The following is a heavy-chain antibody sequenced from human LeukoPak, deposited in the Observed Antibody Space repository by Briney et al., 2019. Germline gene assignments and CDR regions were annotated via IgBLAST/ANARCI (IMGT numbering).Heavy chain of an antibody. CDR3: ARISEVCYDSSGYYCTYFDY. Sequence: ASVKVSCKASGYTFTGYYMHWVRQAPGQGLEWMGWINPNSGGTNYAQKFQGRVTMTRDTSISTAYMELSRLRSDETAVYYCARISEVCYDSSGYYCTYFDYWGQGTLVTVSS. V-gene: IGHV1-2*02. D-gene: IGHD3-22*01. J-gene: IGHJ4*02. CDR1: GYTFTGYY. CDR2: INPNSGGT.